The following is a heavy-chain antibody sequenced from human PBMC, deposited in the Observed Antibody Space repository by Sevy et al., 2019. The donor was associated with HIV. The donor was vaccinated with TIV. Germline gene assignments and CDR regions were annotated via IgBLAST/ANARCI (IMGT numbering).Heavy chain of an antibody. CDR1: RFNFHNYA. J-gene: IGHJ4*02. V-gene: IGHV3-23*01. Sequence: GGSLRLSCAASRFNFHNYAMTWVRQAPGKGLEWVSVISGSGGSAYYSDSVKGRFTTSRDNSRNTLFLQMNSLRAEDTAVYYCAKPPPGYYDDSSGYFEYWTQGTLVTVSS. CDR2: ISGSGGSA. D-gene: IGHD3-22*01. CDR3: AKPPPGYYDDSSGYFEY.